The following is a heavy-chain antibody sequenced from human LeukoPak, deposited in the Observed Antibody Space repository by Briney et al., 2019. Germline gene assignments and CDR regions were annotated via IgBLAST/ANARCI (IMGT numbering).Heavy chain of an antibody. Sequence: SETLSLTCTVSGASISSYYWSWIRQPPGKGLEWIGYISYSGNTNYNPSLKSRVTILVDSSKNQFSLRLSSVTAADTAVYYCARVGYYYNTIGFYYFDYWGQGTLVTVSS. J-gene: IGHJ4*02. CDR1: GASISSYY. CDR2: ISYSGNT. CDR3: ARVGYYYNTIGFYYFDY. D-gene: IGHD3-22*01. V-gene: IGHV4-59*01.